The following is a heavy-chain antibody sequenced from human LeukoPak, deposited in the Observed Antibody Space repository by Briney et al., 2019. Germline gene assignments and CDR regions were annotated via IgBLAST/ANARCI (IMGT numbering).Heavy chain of an antibody. Sequence: PGGSPRLSCAASGFTFSSYSMNWVRQAPGKGLEWVSSISSSSSYIYYADSVKGRFTISRDNAKNSLYLQMNSLRAEDTAVYYCARDSGGYAAGTDFDYWGQGTLVTVSS. CDR1: GFTFSSYS. CDR3: ARDSGGYAAGTDFDY. V-gene: IGHV3-21*01. CDR2: ISSSSSYI. J-gene: IGHJ4*02. D-gene: IGHD6-13*01.